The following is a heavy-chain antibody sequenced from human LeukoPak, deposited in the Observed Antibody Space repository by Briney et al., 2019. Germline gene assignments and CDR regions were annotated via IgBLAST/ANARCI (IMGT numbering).Heavy chain of an antibody. CDR2: ISAYNGNT. V-gene: IGHV1-18*01. CDR3: ARGSSAYYDFWSGYGPFDY. CDR1: GYTFTSYG. D-gene: IGHD3-3*01. Sequence: GASVKVSCKASGYTFTSYGISWVRQAPGQGLEWMGRISAYNGNTNYAQKLQGRVTMTTDTSTSTAYMELRSLRSDDTAVYYCARGSSAYYDFWSGYGPFDYWGQGTLVTVSS. J-gene: IGHJ4*02.